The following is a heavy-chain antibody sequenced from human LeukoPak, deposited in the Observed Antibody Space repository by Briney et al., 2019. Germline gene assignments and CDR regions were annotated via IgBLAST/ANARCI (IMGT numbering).Heavy chain of an antibody. D-gene: IGHD5-12*01. Sequence: SETLSLTCTVSGYSISSGYYWGWIRQPPGKGLEWIGSIYHSGSTYYNPSLKSRVTISVDTSKNQFSLKLSSVTAADTAVYYCARGRSDSGYERGVDFDYWGQGTLVTVSS. V-gene: IGHV4-38-2*02. CDR2: IYHSGST. CDR1: GYSISSGYY. J-gene: IGHJ4*02. CDR3: ARGRSDSGYERGVDFDY.